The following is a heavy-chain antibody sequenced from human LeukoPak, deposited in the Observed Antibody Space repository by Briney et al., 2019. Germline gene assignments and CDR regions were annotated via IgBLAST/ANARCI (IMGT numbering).Heavy chain of an antibody. J-gene: IGHJ4*02. D-gene: IGHD5-24*01. CDR2: ISGGGGST. CDR1: GFTFSSYS. V-gene: IGHV3-23*01. CDR3: AKGRRDGYNFDFDY. Sequence: GGSLRLSCAASGFTFSSYSINWVRQAPGKGLEWVSTISGGGGSTYYADSVKGRFTISRDNSKNTLYLQMNSLRAEDTAVYYCAKGRRDGYNFDFDYWGQGTLVTVSS.